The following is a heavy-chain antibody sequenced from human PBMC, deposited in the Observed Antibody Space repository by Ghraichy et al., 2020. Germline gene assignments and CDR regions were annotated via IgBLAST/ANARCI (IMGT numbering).Heavy chain of an antibody. CDR3: VVVGASWQREGEDALDV. CDR2: GIGHDGFA. D-gene: IGHD2-2*01. CDR1: GFTFTSQA. J-gene: IGHJ3*01. V-gene: IGHV3-23*01. Sequence: GGSLRLSCAASGFTFTSQAINWVRQAPGKGLEWVAGIGHDGFAYYGGSMRGRVSLSRDNSRNEVFLQVDSLRSDDTALYYCVVVGASWQREGEDALDVWGQGTMVTVS.